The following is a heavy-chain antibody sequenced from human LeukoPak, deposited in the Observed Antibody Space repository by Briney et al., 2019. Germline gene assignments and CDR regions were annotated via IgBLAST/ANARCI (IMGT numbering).Heavy chain of an antibody. CDR2: ISGSGGST. Sequence: QTGGSLRLSCAASGFTFSSSAMSWVRQVPGKGLEWVSAISGSGGSTYYADSVKGRFTISRDNSKNTLDLQMNSLRAEDTAVYYCAKGSKELWLKAWFDPWGQGTLVTVSS. D-gene: IGHD3-10*01. CDR1: GFTFSSSA. CDR3: AKGSKELWLKAWFDP. J-gene: IGHJ5*02. V-gene: IGHV3-23*01.